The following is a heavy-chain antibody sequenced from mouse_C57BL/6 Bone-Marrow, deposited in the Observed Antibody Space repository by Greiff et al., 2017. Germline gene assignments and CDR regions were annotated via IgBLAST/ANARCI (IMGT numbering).Heavy chain of an antibody. D-gene: IGHD1-1*01. Sequence: QVQLQQPGAELVKPGASVKLSCKASGYTFTSYWMHWVKQRPGRGLEWIGRIDPNSGGTKYNEKFKSKATLTVDKPSRTAYMQLSSLTSEDSAVYYCARTFLFITTVGGFAYWGQGTLVTVSA. J-gene: IGHJ3*01. CDR1: GYTFTSYW. V-gene: IGHV1-72*01. CDR2: IDPNSGGT. CDR3: ARTFLFITTVGGFAY.